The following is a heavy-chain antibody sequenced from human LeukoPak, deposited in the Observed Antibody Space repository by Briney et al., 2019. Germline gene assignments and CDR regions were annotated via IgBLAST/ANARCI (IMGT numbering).Heavy chain of an antibody. J-gene: IGHJ3*02. V-gene: IGHV3-23*01. Sequence: GGSLRLSCAASGFTFSHFWMSWVRQAPGKGLEWVSAISGSGGSTYYADSVKGRFTISRDNSKNTLYLQMNSLRAEDTAVYYCAKRDSYYYDSSGYYTDAFDIWGQGTMVTVSS. D-gene: IGHD3-22*01. CDR3: AKRDSYYYDSSGYYTDAFDI. CDR2: ISGSGGST. CDR1: GFTFSHFW.